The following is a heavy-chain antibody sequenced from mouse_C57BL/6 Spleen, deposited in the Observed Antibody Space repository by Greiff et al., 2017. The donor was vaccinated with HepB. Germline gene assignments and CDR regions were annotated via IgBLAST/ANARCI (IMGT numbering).Heavy chain of an antibody. CDR2: ISYSGST. V-gene: IGHV3-1*01. Sequence: DVMLVESGPGMVKPSQSLSLTCTVTGYSITSGYDWHWIRHFPGNKLEWMGYISYSGSTNYNPSLKSRISITHDTSKNHFFLKLNSVTTEDTATYYCARGLITQGWFAYWGQGTLVTVSA. D-gene: IGHD1-1*01. CDR3: ARGLITQGWFAY. J-gene: IGHJ3*01. CDR1: GYSITSGYD.